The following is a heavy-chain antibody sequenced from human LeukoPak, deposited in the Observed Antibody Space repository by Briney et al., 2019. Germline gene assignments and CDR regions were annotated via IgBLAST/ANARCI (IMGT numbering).Heavy chain of an antibody. D-gene: IGHD6-13*01. V-gene: IGHV3-7*01. Sequence: GGSLRLSCAGSGFSISNYWMSWVRQAPGKGLEWVANIKYDGDEEYYVDSVKGRFTISRDNAKNSLYLQLNSLRVEDTAVYYCRSGGAAPGAFDNWGQGTLVTVSP. CDR2: IKYDGDEE. CDR1: GFSISNYW. CDR3: RSGGAAPGAFDN. J-gene: IGHJ4*02.